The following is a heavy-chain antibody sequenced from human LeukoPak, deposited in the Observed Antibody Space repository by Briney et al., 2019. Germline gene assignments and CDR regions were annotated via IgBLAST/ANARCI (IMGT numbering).Heavy chain of an antibody. CDR3: AKDLNYGFDS. V-gene: IGHV3-23*01. Sequence: GGSLRLSCAASGFAFRTYAMSWVRQAPGKGLEGVSAISGSGDRTFYAESVRGQFTISRDNSRNTLYLQMNSLRAEDTAVYYCAKDLNYGFDSWGQGTLVTV. J-gene: IGHJ4*02. CDR2: ISGSGDRT. D-gene: IGHD3-10*01. CDR1: GFAFRTYA.